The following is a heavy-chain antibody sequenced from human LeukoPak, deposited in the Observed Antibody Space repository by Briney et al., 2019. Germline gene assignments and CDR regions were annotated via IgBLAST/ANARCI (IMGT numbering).Heavy chain of an antibody. CDR2: IDHSGST. Sequence: SETLSLTCAVYGGSFSGYYWSWIRQPPGKGLEWIGEIDHSGSTNYNPSLKSRVGISVDTSKKQFSLKLTSVTAADTAVYYCARDDGLYYGSGSYFTRWGQGTLVTVSS. CDR1: GGSFSGYY. D-gene: IGHD3-10*01. J-gene: IGHJ4*02. CDR3: ARDDGLYYGSGSYFTR. V-gene: IGHV4-34*01.